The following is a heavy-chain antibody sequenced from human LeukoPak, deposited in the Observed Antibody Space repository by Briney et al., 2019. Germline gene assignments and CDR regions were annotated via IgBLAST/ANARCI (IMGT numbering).Heavy chain of an antibody. Sequence: GGSLRLSCAASGFTVSSNYMTWVRQAPGKGLEWVSIIYSGGRTFYADSVKGRFTISRDNSKSTLYLQMNSLRAEDTAVYYCARVRGVHYYYGMDVWGQGTTVTVS. CDR3: ARVRGVHYYYGMDV. CDR2: IYSGGRT. V-gene: IGHV3-53*01. D-gene: IGHD2-8*01. CDR1: GFTVSSNY. J-gene: IGHJ6*02.